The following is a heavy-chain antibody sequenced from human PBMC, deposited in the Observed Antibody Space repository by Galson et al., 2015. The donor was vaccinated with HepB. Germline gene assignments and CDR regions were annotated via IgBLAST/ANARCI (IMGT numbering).Heavy chain of an antibody. CDR3: ASIGGEMANL. J-gene: IGHJ5*02. CDR1: GFTFSSYE. D-gene: IGHD5-24*01. CDR2: ISSSGSTI. V-gene: IGHV3-48*03. Sequence: SLRLSCAASGFTFSSYEMNWVRQAPGKGLEWVSYISSSGSTINYADSVKGRFTISRDNAKNSLYLQMNSLRAEDTAVYYCASIGGEMANLWGQGTLVTVSS.